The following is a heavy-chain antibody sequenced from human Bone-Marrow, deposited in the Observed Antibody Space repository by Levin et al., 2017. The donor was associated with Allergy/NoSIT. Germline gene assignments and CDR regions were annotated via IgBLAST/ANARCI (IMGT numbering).Heavy chain of an antibody. V-gene: IGHV1-18*01. CDR2: ISAYNGNT. Sequence: GESLKISCKASGYTFTSYGISWVRQAPGQGLEWMGWISAYNGNTNYAQKLQGRVTMTTDTSTSTAYMELRSLRSDDTAVYYCARGDYCSGGSCHMGYWGQGTLVTVSS. CDR3: ARGDYCSGGSCHMGY. J-gene: IGHJ4*02. CDR1: GYTFTSYG. D-gene: IGHD2-15*01.